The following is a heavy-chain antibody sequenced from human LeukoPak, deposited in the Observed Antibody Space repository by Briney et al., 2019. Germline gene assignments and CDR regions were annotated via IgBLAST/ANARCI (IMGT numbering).Heavy chain of an antibody. V-gene: IGHV3-48*04. CDR3: ARDVSDYYGSGVPPKPTYFDY. CDR1: GFTFSSYS. J-gene: IGHJ4*02. Sequence: PGGSLRLSCAASGFTFSSYSMNWVRQAPGKGLEWVSYISSSSSTIYYADSVKGRFTISRDNAKNSLYLQMNSLRAEDTAVYYCARDVSDYYGSGVPPKPTYFDYWGQGTLVTVSS. CDR2: ISSSSSTI. D-gene: IGHD3-10*01.